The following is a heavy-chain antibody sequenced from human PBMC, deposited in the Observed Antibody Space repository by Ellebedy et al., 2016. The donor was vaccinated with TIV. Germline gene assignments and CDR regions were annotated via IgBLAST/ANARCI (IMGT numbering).Heavy chain of an antibody. Sequence: SETLSLTCAVYGGSFSGYYWSWIRQPPGKGLEWIGEINHSGSTNYNPSLKSRVTISVDTSKNQFSLKLSSVTAADTAVYYCARDVYYCSGGSCYSGWFDPWGQGTLVTVSS. CDR2: INHSGST. J-gene: IGHJ5*02. D-gene: IGHD2-15*01. CDR1: GGSFSGYY. V-gene: IGHV4-34*01. CDR3: ARDVYYCSGGSCYSGWFDP.